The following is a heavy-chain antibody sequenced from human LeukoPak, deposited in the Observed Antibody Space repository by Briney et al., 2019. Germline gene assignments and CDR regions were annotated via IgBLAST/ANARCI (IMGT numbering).Heavy chain of an antibody. J-gene: IGHJ4*02. V-gene: IGHV3-15*01. Sequence: GGSLRLSCAPSRFTLRNAWMSWGPHAPGKGLEWVARIKSKTDGGTTDYAAPVKGRFTISRDDSKNTLYLQMNGLKTEDTAVYYCTTDSFDYGDYESYWGQGTLVTVSS. D-gene: IGHD4-17*01. CDR1: RFTLRNAW. CDR2: IKSKTDGGTT. CDR3: TTDSFDYGDYESY.